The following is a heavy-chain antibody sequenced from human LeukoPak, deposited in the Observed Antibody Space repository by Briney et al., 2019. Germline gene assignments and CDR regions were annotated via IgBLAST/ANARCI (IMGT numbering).Heavy chain of an antibody. CDR1: GDSVSSNSAA. CDR2: TYYRSKWVN. J-gene: IGHJ4*02. CDR3: ARSRGAIVDY. Sequence: SQTLSLTCAISGDSVSSNSAAWNWIRQSPSRGLEWLGRTYYRSKWVNDYATSVKSRISINPDISANQFSLQLNSVTPEYTAVYYCARSRGAIVDYWGQGTLVTVSS. V-gene: IGHV6-1*01.